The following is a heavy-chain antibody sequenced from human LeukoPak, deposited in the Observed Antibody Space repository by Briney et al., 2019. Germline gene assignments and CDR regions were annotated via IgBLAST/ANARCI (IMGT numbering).Heavy chain of an antibody. D-gene: IGHD6-25*01. CDR3: AKDITAATTKGLMDV. V-gene: IGHV3-30*18. CDR2: ISYDGSNK. J-gene: IGHJ6*02. Sequence: GGSLRLSCAASGFTFSSYGMHWVRQAPGKGLEWVAVISYDGSNKYYADSVKGRFTISRDNSKNTLYLQMNSLRAEDTAVYYCAKDITAATTKGLMDVWGQGTTVTVSS. CDR1: GFTFSSYG.